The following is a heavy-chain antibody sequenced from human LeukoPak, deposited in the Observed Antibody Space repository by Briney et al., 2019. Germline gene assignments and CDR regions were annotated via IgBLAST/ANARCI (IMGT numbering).Heavy chain of an antibody. D-gene: IGHD2-8*01. Sequence: PGRSLRLSCAASGFTFSSYAMHWVRQAPGKGLEWVAVISYDGSNKYYADSVKGRFTISRDNSKNTLYLQMNSLRAEDTAVYYCAREGTNGYYFDYWGQGTLVTVSS. CDR3: AREGTNGYYFDY. CDR2: ISYDGSNK. CDR1: GFTFSSYA. J-gene: IGHJ4*02. V-gene: IGHV3-30-3*01.